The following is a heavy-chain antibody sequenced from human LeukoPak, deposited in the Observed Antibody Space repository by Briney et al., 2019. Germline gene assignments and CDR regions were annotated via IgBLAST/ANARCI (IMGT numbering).Heavy chain of an antibody. J-gene: IGHJ5*02. CDR3: AKASIAAGTSNWFDP. Sequence: AGGSLRLSCAASGFTFSSYAISWVRQAPGKGLEWVSAISGSGGSTYYAASVKGRFTISRDNSKNTLYLQMNSLRAEDTAVYYCAKASIAAGTSNWFDPWGQGTLVTVSS. D-gene: IGHD6-13*01. V-gene: IGHV3-23*01. CDR2: ISGSGGST. CDR1: GFTFSSYA.